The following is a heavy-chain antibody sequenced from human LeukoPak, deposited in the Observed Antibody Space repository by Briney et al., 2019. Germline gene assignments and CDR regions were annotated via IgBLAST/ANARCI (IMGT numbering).Heavy chain of an antibody. CDR1: GFTFSSYG. CDR3: AKDGLRFLEWLDYYYYYMDV. CDR2: IRYDGSNK. D-gene: IGHD3-3*01. V-gene: IGHV3-30*02. J-gene: IGHJ6*03. Sequence: GGSLRLSCAASGFTFSSYGMHWVRQAPGKGLEWVAFIRYDGSNKYYADSVKGRFTISRDNSKNTLYLQMNSLRAEDTTVYYCAKDGLRFLEWLDYYYYYMDVWGKGTTVTVSS.